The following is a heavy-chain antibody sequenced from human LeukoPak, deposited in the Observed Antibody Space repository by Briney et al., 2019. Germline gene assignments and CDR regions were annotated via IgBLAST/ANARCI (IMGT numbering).Heavy chain of an antibody. Sequence: PEGSLRLSCAASGFTFSDYYMTWIRQAPGKGPEWVSYISGGGGYTDYADSVKGRFTISRDNVKNSLFLQMNSLRADDTAVYYCARSRGAAGMLGWFDPWGQGTLVTVSS. CDR1: GFTFSDYY. CDR3: ARSRGAAGMLGWFDP. CDR2: ISGGGGYT. D-gene: IGHD6-13*01. J-gene: IGHJ5*02. V-gene: IGHV3-11*03.